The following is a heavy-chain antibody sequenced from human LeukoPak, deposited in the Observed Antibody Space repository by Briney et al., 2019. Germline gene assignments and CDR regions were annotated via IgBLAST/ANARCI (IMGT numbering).Heavy chain of an antibody. CDR2: ISSSSSTI. CDR1: GFMFSNFA. CDR3: ARASHSSSWYYYYYMDV. J-gene: IGHJ6*03. V-gene: IGHV3-48*01. Sequence: GGSLRLSCEASGFMFSNFAMHWVRQAPGKGLEWVSYISSSSSTIYYADSVKGRFTISRDNAKNSLYLQMNSLRAEDTAVYYCARASHSSSWYYYYYMDVWGKGTTVTVSS. D-gene: IGHD6-13*01.